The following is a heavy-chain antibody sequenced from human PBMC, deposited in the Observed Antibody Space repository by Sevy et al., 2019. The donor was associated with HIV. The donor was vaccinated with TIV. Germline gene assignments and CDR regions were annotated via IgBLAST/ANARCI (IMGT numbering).Heavy chain of an antibody. J-gene: IGHJ5*02. CDR1: GYTFTGYY. Sequence: ASVKVSCKASGYTFTGYYMHWVRQAPGQGLEWMGWINPNSGGTNYAQKFQGRVTMTRVTSISTAYMELSRLRSDDTAVYYWAREDGTTKFDPWGQGTLVTVSS. D-gene: IGHD4-4*01. CDR3: AREDGTTKFDP. CDR2: INPNSGGT. V-gene: IGHV1-2*02.